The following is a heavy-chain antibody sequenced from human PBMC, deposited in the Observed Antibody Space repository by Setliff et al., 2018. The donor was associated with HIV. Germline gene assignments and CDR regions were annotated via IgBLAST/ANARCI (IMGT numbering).Heavy chain of an antibody. CDR1: GGSISRGGRY. V-gene: IGHV4-31*03. CDR2: VYYNGES. J-gene: IGHJ4*01. CDR3: ASALVGGASPFDY. Sequence: SETLSLTCTVSGGSISRGGRYWGWVRQHPGRGLEWVGYVYYNGESLYNPSLRGRITILQDKSKSQFSLEVRSVTAADTAIYYCASALVGGASPFDYWGQGALVTVSS. D-gene: IGHD3-3*01.